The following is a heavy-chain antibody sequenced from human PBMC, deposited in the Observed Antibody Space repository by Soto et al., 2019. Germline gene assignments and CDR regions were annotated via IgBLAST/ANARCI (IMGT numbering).Heavy chain of an antibody. D-gene: IGHD3-10*01. CDR3: ASGPYYYGSGTYLGVYYYYYGMDV. V-gene: IGHV4-59*01. CDR2: IYYSGST. CDR1: GGSISSYY. J-gene: IGHJ6*02. Sequence: QVQLQESGPGLVKPSETLSLTCTVSGGSISSYYWSWIRQPPGKGLEWIGYIYYSGSTNYNPSLKSRVTISVDTPKNQFSLKLSSVTAADTAVYYCASGPYYYGSGTYLGVYYYYYGMDVWGQGTTVTVSS.